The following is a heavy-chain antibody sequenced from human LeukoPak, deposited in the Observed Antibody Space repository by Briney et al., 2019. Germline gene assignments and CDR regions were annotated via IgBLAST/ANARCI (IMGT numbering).Heavy chain of an antibody. CDR3: ARSPNRYYDIWTGYYNIWFDP. CDR2: MNPDTGNT. V-gene: IGHV1-8*01. Sequence: ASVKVSCKASGYTFTNYDINWVRQATGQGLEWLGCMNPDTGNTGSAQKFQGRVTMTRNTSISTAYMELSSLRSDDTAVYYCARSPNRYYDIWTGYYNIWFDPWGQGTLVTVSS. D-gene: IGHD3-9*01. CDR1: GYTFTNYD. J-gene: IGHJ5*02.